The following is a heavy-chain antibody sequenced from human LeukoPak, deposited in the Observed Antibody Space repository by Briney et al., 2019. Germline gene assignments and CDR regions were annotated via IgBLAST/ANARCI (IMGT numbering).Heavy chain of an antibody. CDR1: GFTFNSYA. V-gene: IGHV3-23*01. D-gene: IGHD3-22*01. J-gene: IGHJ4*02. Sequence: GGSLRLSCAASGFTFNSYAINWVRQAPGKGLEWVSAISGSGDNTYYADSVKGRFTISRDNSKNTLYLQMNSLRAEDTAVYYCASFYDSSGYYYVEALDYWGQGTLVTVSS. CDR3: ASFYDSSGYYYVEALDY. CDR2: ISGSGDNT.